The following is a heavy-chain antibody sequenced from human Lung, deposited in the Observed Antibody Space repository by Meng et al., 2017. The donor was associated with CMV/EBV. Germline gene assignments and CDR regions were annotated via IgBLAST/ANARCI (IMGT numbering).Heavy chain of an antibody. CDR1: GGSISSGGYY. Sequence: GGSISSGGYYWSWIRQHPGKGLEWIGYIYYSGSTYYNPSLKSRVTISVDTSKNQFSLKLSSVTAADTAVYYCARTRPLGTKGGWYFDYWGQGTLVTVPQ. J-gene: IGHJ4*02. D-gene: IGHD1-1*01. V-gene: IGHV4-31*02. CDR3: ARTRPLGTKGGWYFDY. CDR2: IYYSGST.